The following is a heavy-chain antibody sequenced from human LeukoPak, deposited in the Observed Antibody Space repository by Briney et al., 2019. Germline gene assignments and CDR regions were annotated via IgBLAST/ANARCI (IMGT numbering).Heavy chain of an antibody. CDR2: IYPGDSDT. D-gene: IGHD6-19*01. J-gene: IGHJ4*02. V-gene: IGHV5-51*01. Sequence: GESLKISCKGSGYSFTSYWIGWARQMPGKGLEWMGIIYPGDSDTRYSPSFQGQVTISADKSISTAYLQWSSLKASDTAMYYCALLQGGSGWYTGYFDYWGQGTLVTVSS. CDR3: ALLQGGSGWYTGYFDY. CDR1: GYSFTSYW.